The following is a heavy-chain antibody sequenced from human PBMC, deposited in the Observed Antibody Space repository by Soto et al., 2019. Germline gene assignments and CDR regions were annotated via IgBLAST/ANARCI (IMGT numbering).Heavy chain of an antibody. Sequence: NPSETLSLTCGVYGGSFTGYYWSWIRQPPGKGLEWIGEIPYNGTTNYNPSLKSRVAMSVDTSKNQFSLKLSSVTAADTAIYYCARGRRIAAPGKWFDPWGQGTLVTVSS. CDR3: ARGRRIAAPGKWFDP. CDR2: IPYNGTT. V-gene: IGHV4-34*01. D-gene: IGHD6-13*01. CDR1: GGSFTGYY. J-gene: IGHJ5*02.